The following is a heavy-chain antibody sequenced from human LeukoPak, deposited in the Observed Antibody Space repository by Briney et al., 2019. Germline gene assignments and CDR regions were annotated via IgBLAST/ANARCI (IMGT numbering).Heavy chain of an antibody. CDR3: AIYRSIGAAGDLSDY. CDR1: GFTFSGYS. CDR2: ISSSSSTI. J-gene: IGHJ4*02. V-gene: IGHV3-48*02. D-gene: IGHD6-13*01. Sequence: GGSLRLSCAASGFTFSGYSMNWVRQAPGKGLEWGSYISSSSSTIYYADSVKGRFTISRDNAKNSLYLQMNSLRDEDTAVYYCAIYRSIGAAGDLSDYWGQGTLVTVSS.